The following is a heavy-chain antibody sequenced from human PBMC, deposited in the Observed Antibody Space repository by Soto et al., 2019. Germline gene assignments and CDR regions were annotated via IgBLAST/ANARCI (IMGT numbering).Heavy chain of an antibody. V-gene: IGHV4-30-4*01. Sequence: QVQLQESGPGLVKPSQTLSLTCTVSGGSISSGDYYWSWIRQPPGKGLEWIGYIYYSGSTYYNPSLKSRVTISVDPSKNQFSLKLSSVTAADTAVYYCARVDCSGGSCYGLNWFDPWGQGTLVTVSS. CDR3: ARVDCSGGSCYGLNWFDP. CDR2: IYYSGST. D-gene: IGHD2-15*01. J-gene: IGHJ5*02. CDR1: GGSISSGDYY.